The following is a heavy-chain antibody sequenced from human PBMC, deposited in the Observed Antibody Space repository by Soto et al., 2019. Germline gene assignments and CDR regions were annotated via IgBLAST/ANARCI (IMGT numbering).Heavy chain of an antibody. CDR2: INHSGST. V-gene: IGHV4-34*01. CDR3: ARGQYTPILAV. D-gene: IGHD2-2*02. J-gene: IGHJ6*02. Sequence: SETLSLTCAVYGGSFSGYYWSWIRQPPGKGLEWIGEINHSGSTNYNPSPKSRVTISVDTSKNQFSLTLSSVTAADTAVYYCARGQYTPILAVWGQGTTVTVSS. CDR1: GGSFSGYY.